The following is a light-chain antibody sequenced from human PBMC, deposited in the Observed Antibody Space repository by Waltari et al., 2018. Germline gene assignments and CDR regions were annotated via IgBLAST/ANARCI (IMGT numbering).Light chain of an antibody. Sequence: SYELTQPPSVSVSPGQAARITCSGDALPKQYADWSQQKSGQAPVLVIYEDSKRPSGIPERFSGSSSGTTATLTLSGAQVEDEGDYYCYSTDSSGTQRVFGGGTKLTVL. CDR2: EDS. CDR3: YSTDSSGTQRV. J-gene: IGLJ2*01. CDR1: ALPKQY. V-gene: IGLV3-10*01.